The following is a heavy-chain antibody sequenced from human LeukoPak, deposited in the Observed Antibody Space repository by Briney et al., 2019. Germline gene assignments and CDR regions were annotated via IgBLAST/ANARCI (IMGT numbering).Heavy chain of an antibody. Sequence: PGGSLRLSCEVSGFTSSTYAMSWVRQAPGKGLEWVSVISGSGGSTYYADSVKGRFTISRDNSKNTLYLQMNSLRAEDTAVYYCAKDGSSSGYPYYMDVWGKGTTVTVSS. CDR1: GFTSSTYA. CDR3: AKDGSSSGYPYYMDV. CDR2: ISGSGGST. D-gene: IGHD5-12*01. V-gene: IGHV3-23*01. J-gene: IGHJ6*03.